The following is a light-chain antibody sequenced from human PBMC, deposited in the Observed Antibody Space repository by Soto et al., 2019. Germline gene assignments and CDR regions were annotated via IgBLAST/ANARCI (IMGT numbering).Light chain of an antibody. Sequence: QSVLTQPPSLSGAPGQRVTISCTGSGSNIGAPYDVHWYQHLPGTAPKPLIYGSTNRPSGVPARFSVSKSGTSASLAITGLQAEDEADYYCQSYDSSLSGYVFGAGTKLTVL. CDR3: QSYDSSLSGYV. CDR2: GST. CDR1: GSNIGAPYD. V-gene: IGLV1-40*01. J-gene: IGLJ1*01.